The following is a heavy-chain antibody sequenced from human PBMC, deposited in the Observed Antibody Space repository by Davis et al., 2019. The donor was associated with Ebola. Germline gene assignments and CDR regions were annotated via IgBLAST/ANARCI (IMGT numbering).Heavy chain of an antibody. CDR3: ARVRWGNWNPTAFDI. D-gene: IGHD1-20*01. V-gene: IGHV4-61*02. J-gene: IGHJ3*02. CDR2: IYTSGST. CDR1: GGSISSGDYY. Sequence: PSETLSLTCTVSGGSISSGDYYWSWIRQPAGKGLEWIGRIYTSGSTNYNPSLKSRVTMSVDTSKNQFSLKLSSVTAADTAVYYCARVRWGNWNPTAFDIWGQGTMVTVSS.